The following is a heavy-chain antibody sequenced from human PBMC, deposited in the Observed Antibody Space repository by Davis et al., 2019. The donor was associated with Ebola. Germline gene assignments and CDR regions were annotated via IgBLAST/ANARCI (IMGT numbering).Heavy chain of an antibody. J-gene: IGHJ6*02. CDR3: ARVPAYCSDGSCRLNAMDV. Sequence: SETLSLTCAVYGGSFSGYYWSWIRQPPGKGLELIGEINDSGTTNYNPSLKSRVTISVDKSKNQFSLRLSSVAAADTAVYYCARVPAYCSDGSCRLNAMDVWGQGTTVTVSS. V-gene: IGHV4-34*01. CDR1: GGSFSGYY. CDR2: INDSGTT. D-gene: IGHD2-15*01.